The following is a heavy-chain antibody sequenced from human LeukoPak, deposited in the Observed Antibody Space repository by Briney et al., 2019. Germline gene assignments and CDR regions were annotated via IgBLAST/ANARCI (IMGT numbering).Heavy chain of an antibody. Sequence: GRSLRLSCAASGFTFDDYAMHWVRQAPGKGLEWDSGISWNSGSIGYADSVKGRFTISRDNAKNSPYLQMNSLRAEDMALYYCAKEGPASSGAFDIWGQGTMVTVSS. V-gene: IGHV3-9*03. J-gene: IGHJ3*02. D-gene: IGHD6-6*01. CDR3: AKEGPASSGAFDI. CDR1: GFTFDDYA. CDR2: ISWNSGSI.